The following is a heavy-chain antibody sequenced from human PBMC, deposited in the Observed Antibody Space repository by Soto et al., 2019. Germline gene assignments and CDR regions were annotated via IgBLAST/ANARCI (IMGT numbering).Heavy chain of an antibody. V-gene: IGHV3-11*01. CDR2: ISSTGSTI. CDR1: GFTFSNYY. J-gene: IGHJ4*02. D-gene: IGHD6-19*01. CDR3: ARSYSSGWEFDY. Sequence: LRLSCGASGFTFSNYYMSWIRQAPGKGLEWVSYISSTGSTIYYADSVKGRFTVSRDNAQNSLSLKLNSLRVEDTAVYYCARSYSSGWEFDYWGQGTQVTVS.